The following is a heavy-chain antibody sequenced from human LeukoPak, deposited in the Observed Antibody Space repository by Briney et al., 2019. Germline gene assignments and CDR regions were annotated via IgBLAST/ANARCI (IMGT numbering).Heavy chain of an antibody. CDR3: AGRGHRYSRD. V-gene: IGHV4-4*09. J-gene: IGHJ1*01. CDR1: GDSVSSCY. D-gene: IGHD2-15*01. CDR2: IQDTGIT. Sequence: SETLSLICNVSGDSVSSCYWSWIRQSPGQGLEWIGFIQDTGITDYNPSLKSRLLMSLDTSKNQFSLNLRSVTAADTAVYYCAGRGHRYSRDWGQGILVTISS.